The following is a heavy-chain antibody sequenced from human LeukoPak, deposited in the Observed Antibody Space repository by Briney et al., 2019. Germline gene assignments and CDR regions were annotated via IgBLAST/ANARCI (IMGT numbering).Heavy chain of an antibody. CDR2: ISYDGDYQ. CDR1: GFTFSDSW. J-gene: IGHJ4*02. Sequence: PGGSLRLSCAASGFTFSDSWMSWVRQAPGKGLEWVAVISYDGDYQYYADSVKGRFTISRDNSKNTLYLQMNSLRPEDTAVYYCARDSYDYGDYGNSFDYWGQGTLVTVSS. D-gene: IGHD4-17*01. V-gene: IGHV3-30*03. CDR3: ARDSYDYGDYGNSFDY.